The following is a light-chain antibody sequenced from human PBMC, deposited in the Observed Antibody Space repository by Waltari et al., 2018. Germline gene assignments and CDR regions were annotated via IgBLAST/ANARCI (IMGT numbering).Light chain of an antibody. CDR2: EDS. CDR1: ILAKKY. Sequence: SYELTQPSSVSVSPGQTAKILCPCVILAKKYARWFQQKPGQAPLLLIYEDSERPSEIPGRFSGSSSGTTVTLTITGAHVDDEADYYCFSAADNNWVFGGGTKLTVL. J-gene: IGLJ3*02. CDR3: FSAADNNWV. V-gene: IGLV3-27*01.